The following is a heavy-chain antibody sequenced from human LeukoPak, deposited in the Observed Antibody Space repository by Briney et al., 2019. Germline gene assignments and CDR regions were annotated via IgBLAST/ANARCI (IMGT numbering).Heavy chain of an antibody. CDR3: AKDGSWSCTD. J-gene: IGHJ4*02. CDR1: GFTFSSYA. CDR2: ISYDGSNK. V-gene: IGHV3-30*04. D-gene: IGHD2-8*02. Sequence: PGGSLRLSCAASGFTFSSYAMHWVRQAPGKGLEWVAVISYDGSNKYYADSVKGRFTISRDNSKRTLYLQMNSLRADDTAVYYCAKDGSWSCTDWGQGTLVTVSS.